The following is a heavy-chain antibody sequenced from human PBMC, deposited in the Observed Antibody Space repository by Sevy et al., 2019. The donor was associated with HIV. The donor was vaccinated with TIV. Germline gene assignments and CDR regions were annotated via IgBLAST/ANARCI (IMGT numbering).Heavy chain of an antibody. Sequence: SETLSLTCAVSGGSSSGYYWAWIRQSPGKGLEWIGEISHRGSTKYNQSLKSRVSISVDTSKDQISLRLTSLTAADTAVYYCARGGIMATTEYGMDVWGQGTTVTVSS. J-gene: IGHJ6*02. CDR2: ISHRGST. D-gene: IGHD1-1*01. CDR3: ARGGIMATTEYGMDV. CDR1: GGSSSGYY. V-gene: IGHV4-34*01.